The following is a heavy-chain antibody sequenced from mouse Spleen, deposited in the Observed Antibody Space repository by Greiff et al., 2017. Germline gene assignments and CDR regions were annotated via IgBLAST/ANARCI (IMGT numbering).Heavy chain of an antibody. CDR1: GFTFSSYA. J-gene: IGHJ1*01. CDR2: ISSGGSYT. Sequence: EVQLVESGGGLVKPGGSLKLSCAASGFTFSSYAMSWVRQTPEKRLEWVATISSGGSYTYYPDSVKGRFTISRDNAKNTLYLQMSSLRSEDTAMYYCARRDGSSYGYFDVWGAGTTVTVSS. D-gene: IGHD1-1*01. CDR3: ARRDGSSYGYFDV. V-gene: IGHV5-9-3*01.